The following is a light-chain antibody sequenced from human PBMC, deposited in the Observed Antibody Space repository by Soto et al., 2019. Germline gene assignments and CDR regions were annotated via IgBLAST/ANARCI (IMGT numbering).Light chain of an antibody. CDR2: AAS. CDR3: HQYDNSPWT. Sequence: EILLTQSPGTLSLSPGERSTLSCRASQSVSSSYLAWYQQKPGQAPRLLMYAASSRATGIPDRFSGRGYGTDFTLTISRLEPEDFAVYYCHQYDNSPWTFGQGTKVDIK. J-gene: IGKJ1*01. CDR1: QSVSSSY. V-gene: IGKV3-20*01.